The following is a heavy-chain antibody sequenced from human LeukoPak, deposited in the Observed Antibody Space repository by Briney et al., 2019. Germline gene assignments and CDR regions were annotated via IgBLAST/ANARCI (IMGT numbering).Heavy chain of an antibody. CDR3: ARARYCSSTSCYAPYNWFDP. CDR2: IYHSGST. Sequence: SETLSLTCAVSGYSISSGYYSGWIRQPPGRGLEWFGSIYHSGSTYYNPSLKSRVTISVDTSKNQFSLKLSSVTAADTAVYYCARARYCSSTSCYAPYNWFDPWGQGTLVTVSS. D-gene: IGHD2-2*01. CDR1: GYSISSGYY. V-gene: IGHV4-38-2*01. J-gene: IGHJ5*02.